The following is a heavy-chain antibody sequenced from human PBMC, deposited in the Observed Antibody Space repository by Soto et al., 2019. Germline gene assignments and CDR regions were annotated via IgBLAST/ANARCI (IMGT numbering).Heavy chain of an antibody. D-gene: IGHD2-2*01. J-gene: IGHJ4*02. CDR3: ARDGGVVVPAARTFDY. Sequence: GGSLRLSCAASGFTFSSYGMHWFRQAPGKGLEWVAVIWYDGSNKYYADSVKGRFTISRDNSKNTLYLQMNSLRAEDTAVYYCARDGGVVVPAARTFDYWGQGTLVTVSS. CDR1: GFTFSSYG. CDR2: IWYDGSNK. V-gene: IGHV3-33*01.